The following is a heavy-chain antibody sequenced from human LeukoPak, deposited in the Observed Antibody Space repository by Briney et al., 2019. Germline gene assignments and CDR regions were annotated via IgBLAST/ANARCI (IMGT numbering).Heavy chain of an antibody. D-gene: IGHD4-17*01. CDR1: GGSFSGYY. CDR3: ARWGYGDPLDY. Sequence: SETLSLTCAVYGGSFSGYYWSWIRQHPGKGLEWIGYIYYSGSTYYNPSLKSRVTISVDTSKNQFSLKLSSVTAADTAVYYCARWGYGDPLDYWGQGTLVTVSS. CDR2: IYYSGST. J-gene: IGHJ4*02. V-gene: IGHV4-31*11.